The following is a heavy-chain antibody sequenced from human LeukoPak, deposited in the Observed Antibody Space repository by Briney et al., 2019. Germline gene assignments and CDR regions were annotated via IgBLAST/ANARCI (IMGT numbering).Heavy chain of an antibody. CDR3: AKGYCSGGSCPLVWYFDL. V-gene: IGHV3-23*01. J-gene: IGHJ2*01. CDR2: ISGSGGST. D-gene: IGHD2-15*01. CDR1: GFTFSSYA. Sequence: GGSLRLSCAASGFTFSSYAMSWVRQAPGKRLEWVSAISGSGGSTYYADSVKGRFTISRDNSKNTLYLQMNSLRAEDTAVYYCAKGYCSGGSCPLVWYFDLWGRGTLVTVSS.